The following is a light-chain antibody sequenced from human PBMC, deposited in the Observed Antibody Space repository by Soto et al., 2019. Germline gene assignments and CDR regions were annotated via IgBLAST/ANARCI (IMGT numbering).Light chain of an antibody. CDR3: SSYTSSNTLV. CDR1: SEDVGGYNY. CDR2: EVT. V-gene: IGLV2-14*01. J-gene: IGLJ1*01. Sequence: SALTQPASVSGSPGQSITMSCSGTSEDVGGYNYVSWYQHHPGKAPKLLIYEVTNRPSGLSDRFSGSKSGNTASLTISGLQAEDEADYYCSSYTSSNTLVFGTGTKLTVL.